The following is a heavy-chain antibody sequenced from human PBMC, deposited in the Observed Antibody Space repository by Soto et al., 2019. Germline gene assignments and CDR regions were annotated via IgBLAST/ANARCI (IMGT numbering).Heavy chain of an antibody. CDR2: IYGGGSK. Sequence: HPGGSLRLSCAASGFTVSSNYMSWVRQAPGKGLEWVSVIYGGGSKYYADSVKGRFTISRDNSKNTLYLQMNSLRAEDTAVYYCAKDSSSGYYYGYFDYWGQGTLVTVSS. J-gene: IGHJ4*02. CDR3: AKDSSSGYYYGYFDY. CDR1: GFTVSSNY. D-gene: IGHD3-22*01. V-gene: IGHV3-66*02.